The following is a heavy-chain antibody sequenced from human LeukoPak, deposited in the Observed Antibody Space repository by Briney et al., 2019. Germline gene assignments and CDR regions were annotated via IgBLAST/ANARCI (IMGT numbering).Heavy chain of an antibody. CDR3: ARESPEWTYFDY. J-gene: IGHJ4*02. V-gene: IGHV3-21*01. D-gene: IGHD2-8*01. CDR1: GFTFTSYT. CDR2: ISSSSNYI. Sequence: PGGSLRLSCAASGFTFTSYTMNWVRQAPGKGLEWVSSISSSSNYIYYADSVKGRFTISRDNAKNLLYLQMNSLRAEDTAVYYCARESPEWTYFDYWGQGTLVTVFS.